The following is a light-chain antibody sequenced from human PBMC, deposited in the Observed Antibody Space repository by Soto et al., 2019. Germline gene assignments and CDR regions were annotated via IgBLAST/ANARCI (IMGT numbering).Light chain of an antibody. CDR1: SSDVGIYNL. CDR3: TSYRRGPLYV. CDR2: DVN. J-gene: IGLJ1*01. Sequence: QSALAQPASVSGSPGQPITISCTGTSSDVGIYNLVSWYQHFPGKAPKLMIFDVNNRPSGVSPRFSGSKSGNTASLTISGLQAEDEAHYFCTSYRRGPLYVFGTGTKVTVL. V-gene: IGLV2-14*02.